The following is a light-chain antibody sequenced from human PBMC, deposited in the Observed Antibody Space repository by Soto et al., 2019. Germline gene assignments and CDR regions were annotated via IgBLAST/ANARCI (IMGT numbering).Light chain of an antibody. Sequence: SYELTQPPSVSVAPGQTAKITCGGNNIGSKSVHWYQQKPGQAPALVAYDDSVRPSGIPERFSGSNSGNTATLTISRVEAGDEADYYCQVWDSTSDHVVFGGGTQLTVL. CDR3: QVWDSTSDHVV. V-gene: IGLV3-21*02. J-gene: IGLJ2*01. CDR2: DDS. CDR1: NIGSKS.